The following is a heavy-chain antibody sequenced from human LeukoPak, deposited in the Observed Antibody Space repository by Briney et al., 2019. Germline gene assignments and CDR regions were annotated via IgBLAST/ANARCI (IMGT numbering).Heavy chain of an antibody. CDR2: INTNTGNP. CDR3: ARESRLWFGENNAFDI. CDR1: GYTFTSYA. D-gene: IGHD3-10*01. Sequence: ASVNVSCKASGYTFTSYAMNWVRQAPGQGLEGMGWINTNTGNPTYAQGFTGRFVFSLDTSVSTAYLQISSLKAEDTAVYYCARESRLWFGENNAFDIWGQGTMVTVSS. V-gene: IGHV7-4-1*02. J-gene: IGHJ3*02.